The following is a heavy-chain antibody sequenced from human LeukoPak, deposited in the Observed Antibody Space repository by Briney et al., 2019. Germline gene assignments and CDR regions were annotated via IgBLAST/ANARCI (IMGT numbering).Heavy chain of an antibody. CDR2: ISPRDYST. V-gene: IGHV3-11*01. Sequence: GGSLRLSCTVSDFNFSASYMSWIRQYPGGRLEWLSYISPRDYSTYYADSARGRFSSSRHNAHSSLILKLTTLRVDDSATYYCTSGKRTFDFWSQGPRVIVS. CDR1: DFNFSASY. J-gene: IGHJ5*01. D-gene: IGHD6-25*01. CDR3: TSGKRTFDF.